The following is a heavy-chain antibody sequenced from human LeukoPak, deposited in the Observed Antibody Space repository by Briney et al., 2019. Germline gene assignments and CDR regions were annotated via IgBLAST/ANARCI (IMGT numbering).Heavy chain of an antibody. D-gene: IGHD2-21*02. V-gene: IGHV3-23*01. J-gene: IGHJ3*02. CDR1: GFTFSIYA. Sequence: PGGSLRLSCTASGFTFSIYAMSWVRQAPGKGLEWVSSNSGSGGSTYYADSVEGRFTISRDNSKNTLYLQMNSLRAEDTAVYYCAKRGLGDREAFDIWGQGTMVTVSS. CDR3: AKRGLGDREAFDI. CDR2: NSGSGGST.